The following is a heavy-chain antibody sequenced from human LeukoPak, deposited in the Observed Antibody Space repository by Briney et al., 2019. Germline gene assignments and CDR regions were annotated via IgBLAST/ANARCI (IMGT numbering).Heavy chain of an antibody. CDR2: INHSGST. Sequence: PSETLSLTCAVYGGSFSGYYWSWIRQPPGKGLEWIGEINHSGSTNYNPSLKSRVTISVDTSKNQFSLKLSSVTAADTAVYYCARGDYYGSGSYYWFDPWGQGTLVTVSS. J-gene: IGHJ5*02. CDR3: ARGDYYGSGSYYWFDP. V-gene: IGHV4-34*01. D-gene: IGHD3-10*01. CDR1: GGSFSGYY.